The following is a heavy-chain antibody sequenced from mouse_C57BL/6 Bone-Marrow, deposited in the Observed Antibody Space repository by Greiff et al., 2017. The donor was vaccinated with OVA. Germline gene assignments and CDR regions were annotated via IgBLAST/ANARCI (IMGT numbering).Heavy chain of an antibody. V-gene: IGHV2-2*01. J-gene: IGHJ4*01. CDR3: ARKTGITTVVDYYAMDY. CDR2: IWSGGST. CDR1: GFSLTSYG. Sequence: QVQLQQSGPGLVQPSQSLSITCTVSGFSLTSYGVHWVRQSPGKGLEWLGVIWSGGSTDYNAAFISRLSISKDNSKSQVFFKMNSLQADDTAIYYCARKTGITTVVDYYAMDYWGQGTSVTVSS. D-gene: IGHD1-1*01.